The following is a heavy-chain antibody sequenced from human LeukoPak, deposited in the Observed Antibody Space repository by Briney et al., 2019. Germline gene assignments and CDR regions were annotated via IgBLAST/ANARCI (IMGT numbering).Heavy chain of an antibody. CDR1: GFTFSSNW. CDR2: IKEDGSEK. D-gene: IGHD5-18*01. Sequence: GGSLRLSCAASGFTFSSNWMTWVRQAPGKGLEWVANIKEDGSEKYYVGSVEGRFTISRDNAKNSVYLQMNSLRAEDTAVYYWARDGPTAYFDYWGHGTLVTVS. J-gene: IGHJ4*01. CDR3: ARDGPTAYFDY. V-gene: IGHV3-7*01.